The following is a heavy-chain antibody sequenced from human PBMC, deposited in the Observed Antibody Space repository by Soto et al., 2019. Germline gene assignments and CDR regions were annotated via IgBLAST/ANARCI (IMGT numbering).Heavy chain of an antibody. CDR1: GFAFSDFA. CDR3: AKSIAVSPTDYYYGMDV. V-gene: IGHV3-23*01. CDR2: TSGNGGGT. Sequence: EVQLLESGGGLVQPGGSLRLSCAASGFASGFAFSDFAMGWVRQAPGEGLEWVSATSGNGGGTYYADSVKGRFTISRDNSKNTLYLQMNGLRAEDTAVYYCAKSIAVSPTDYYYGMDVWGQGTTVTVSS. J-gene: IGHJ6*02. D-gene: IGHD2-15*01.